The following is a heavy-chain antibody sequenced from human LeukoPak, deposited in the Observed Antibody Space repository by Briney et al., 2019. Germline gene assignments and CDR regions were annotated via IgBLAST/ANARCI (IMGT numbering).Heavy chain of an antibody. CDR2: ISDKGTT. J-gene: IGHJ4*02. Sequence: PSETLSLTCAVSGVSINSHYWSWIRQSPGRGLEWIGHISDKGTTKYNPSLKSRVIIWADTSKNRLSLNLTSVLAADTAIYYCARRAAGWNYCDYWGQGILVTVSS. V-gene: IGHV4-59*08. CDR3: ARRAAGWNYCDY. CDR1: GVSINSHY. D-gene: IGHD6-19*01.